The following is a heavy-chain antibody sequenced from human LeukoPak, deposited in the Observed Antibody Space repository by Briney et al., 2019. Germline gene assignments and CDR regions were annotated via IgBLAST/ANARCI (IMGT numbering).Heavy chain of an antibody. CDR3: AREGNGLLWFGEPYSN. D-gene: IGHD3-10*01. V-gene: IGHV1-3*01. CDR1: GYTFTSYA. CDR2: LNAGNGNT. J-gene: IGHJ4*02. Sequence: ASVKVSCKASGYTFTSYARHWVRQAPGQTLEWMGWLNAGNGNTKYSQKFQGRVTITRDTSASTAYMELSSLRSEDTAVYYCAREGNGLLWFGEPYSNWGQGTLVTVSS.